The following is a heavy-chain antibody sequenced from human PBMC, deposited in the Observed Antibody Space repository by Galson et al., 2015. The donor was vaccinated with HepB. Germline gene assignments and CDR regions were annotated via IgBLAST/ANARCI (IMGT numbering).Heavy chain of an antibody. J-gene: IGHJ4*02. Sequence: SLRLSCAASGFTVSSNYMSWVRQAPGEGLEWVAVISYDGINKYSADSVEGRFFISRDNSKSTLYLHMNSLRAEDTAVYFCVKAPPYNSGWYPDYWGQGSLVTVSS. V-gene: IGHV3-30*18. CDR1: GFTVSSNY. CDR2: ISYDGINK. D-gene: IGHD6-19*01. CDR3: VKAPPYNSGWYPDY.